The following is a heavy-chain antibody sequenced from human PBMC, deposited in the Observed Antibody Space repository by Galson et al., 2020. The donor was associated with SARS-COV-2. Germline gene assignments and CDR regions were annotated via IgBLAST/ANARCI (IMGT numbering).Heavy chain of an antibody. J-gene: IGHJ4*02. V-gene: IGHV4-34*01. CDR2: INHSGST. CDR3: ARVPSGWLLRSFDY. D-gene: IGHD3-22*01. Sequence: ETSETLSLTCAVYGGSFSGYYWSWIRQPPGKGLEWIGEINHSGSTNYNPSLKSRVTISVDTSKNQFSLKLSSVTAADTAVYYCARVPSGWLLRSFDYWGQGTLVTVSS. CDR1: GGSFSGYY.